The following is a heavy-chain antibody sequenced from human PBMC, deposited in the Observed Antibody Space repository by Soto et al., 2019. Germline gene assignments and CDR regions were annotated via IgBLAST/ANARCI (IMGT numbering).Heavy chain of an antibody. CDR3: AREPLTGYYMDPSFDY. V-gene: IGHV3-30-3*01. CDR2: ISYDGSNK. CDR1: GFTFSSYA. D-gene: IGHD3-9*01. J-gene: IGHJ4*02. Sequence: PGGSLRLSCAGSGFTFSSYAMQWVRQAPGKGLEWVAVISYDGSNKYYADSVKGRFTISRDNSKNTLYLQMNSLRAEDTAVYYCAREPLTGYYMDPSFDYWGQGTLVTVSS.